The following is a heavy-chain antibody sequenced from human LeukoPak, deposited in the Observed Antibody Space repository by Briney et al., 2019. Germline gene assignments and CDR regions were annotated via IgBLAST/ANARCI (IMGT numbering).Heavy chain of an antibody. J-gene: IGHJ3*02. V-gene: IGHV4-4*09. D-gene: IGHD2-2*01. CDR3: ARGYCSSTSCYDAFDI. CDR1: GGSISSYY. CDR2: IYTSGST. Sequence: SETLSLTCTASGGSISSYYWSWIRQPPGKGLEWIGYIYTSGSTNYNPSLKSRVTISVDTSKNQFSLKLSSVAAADTAVYYCARGYCSSTSCYDAFDIWGQGTMVTVSS.